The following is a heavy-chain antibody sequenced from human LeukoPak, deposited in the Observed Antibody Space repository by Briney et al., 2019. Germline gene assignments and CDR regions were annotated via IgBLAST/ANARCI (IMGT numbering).Heavy chain of an antibody. CDR1: GFTVSSNH. CDR2: IYSGGST. V-gene: IGHV3-66*01. CDR3: ARATGDYGDPGGFDY. D-gene: IGHD4-17*01. J-gene: IGHJ4*02. Sequence: PGGSLRLSCAASGFTVSSNHMTWVRQAPGEGLEWDSVIYSGGSTYYADSVKGRFTISRDNSRNTLYLQMNSLRAEDAAVYFCARATGDYGDPGGFDYWGQGTLVTVSS.